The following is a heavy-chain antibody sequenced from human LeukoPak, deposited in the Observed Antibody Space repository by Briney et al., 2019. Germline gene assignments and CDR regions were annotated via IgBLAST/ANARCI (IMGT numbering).Heavy chain of an antibody. CDR2: ISSSSSYI. CDR1: GFTFSSYS. CDR3: ARDSSYDYVWGSYRASFDY. D-gene: IGHD3-16*02. Sequence: GGSLRLSCAASGFTFSSYSMNWVRQAPGKGLEWVSSISSSSSYIYYADSVKGRFTISRDNAKNSLYLQMNSLRAEDTAVYHCARDSSYDYVWGSYRASFDYWGQGTLVTVSS. V-gene: IGHV3-21*01. J-gene: IGHJ4*02.